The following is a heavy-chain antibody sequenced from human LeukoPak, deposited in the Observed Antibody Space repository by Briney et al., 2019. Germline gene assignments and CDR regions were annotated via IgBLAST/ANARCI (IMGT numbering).Heavy chain of an antibody. J-gene: IGHJ4*02. V-gene: IGHV3-21*04. D-gene: IGHD3-3*01. CDR1: GFTFSSYS. CDR2: ISSSSSYI. Sequence: GGSLRLSCAASGFTFSSYSMNWVRQAPGKGLEWVSSISSSSSYIYYADSVKGRFTISRDNAKNSLYLQINSLRAEDTAVYYCAKDIGDYDFWSGYPGHGYFDYWGQGTLVTVSS. CDR3: AKDIGDYDFWSGYPGHGYFDY.